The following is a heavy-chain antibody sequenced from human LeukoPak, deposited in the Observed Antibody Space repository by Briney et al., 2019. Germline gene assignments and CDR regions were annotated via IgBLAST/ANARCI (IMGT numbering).Heavy chain of an antibody. CDR1: GYTFTSYG. D-gene: IGHD5-24*01. Sequence: ASVKVSFKASGYTFTSYGISWVRQAPGQGLEWMGWINAYNGNTNYAQKLQGRVTMTTDTSTSTAYMELISLRSDDTAMYFCARDRMANTRDFDFWGQGTLVTVSS. J-gene: IGHJ4*02. V-gene: IGHV1-18*01. CDR3: ARDRMANTRDFDF. CDR2: INAYNGNT.